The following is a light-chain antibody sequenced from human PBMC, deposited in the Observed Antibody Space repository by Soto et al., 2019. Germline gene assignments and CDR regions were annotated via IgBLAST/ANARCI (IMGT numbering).Light chain of an antibody. J-gene: IGKJ2*01. V-gene: IGKV3-20*01. Sequence: EIVLTQSPGTLSLSPGERASLSCRASQSVSSNYLTWYQQKPGQAPRLLIYGASTRAAGIPDRFSGSGSGTDFTLTISRLEPEDFALYYCQHYGGSPLYTFGQGTRLEIK. CDR1: QSVSSNY. CDR3: QHYGGSPLYT. CDR2: GAS.